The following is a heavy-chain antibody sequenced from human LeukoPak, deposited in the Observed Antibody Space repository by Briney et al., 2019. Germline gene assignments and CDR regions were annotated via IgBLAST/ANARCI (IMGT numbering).Heavy chain of an antibody. CDR3: ARVVGATSAFDI. CDR1: GFTFITYS. Sequence: GGSLRLSCAASGFTFITYSMNWVRQAPGKGLEWVSYISSSGSTIYYADSVKGRFTISRDNAKNSLYLQMNSLRAEDTAVYYCARVVGATSAFDIWGQGTMVTVSS. J-gene: IGHJ3*02. D-gene: IGHD1-26*01. V-gene: IGHV3-48*04. CDR2: ISSSGSTI.